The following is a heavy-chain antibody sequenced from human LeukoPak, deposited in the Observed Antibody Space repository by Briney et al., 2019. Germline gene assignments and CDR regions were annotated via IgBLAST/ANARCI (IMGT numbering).Heavy chain of an antibody. D-gene: IGHD2-2*01. J-gene: IGHJ6*03. CDR1: GFTFSSYA. Sequence: PGGSLRLSCAASGFTFSSYAMSWVRQAPGKGLEWVSAISGSGGSTYYADSVKGRFTISRDNSKNTLYLQMNSLRAEDTAVYYCAKAPRYCSSTSCYDHYYMDVWGKGTTVTVSS. V-gene: IGHV3-23*01. CDR3: AKAPRYCSSTSCYDHYYMDV. CDR2: ISGSGGST.